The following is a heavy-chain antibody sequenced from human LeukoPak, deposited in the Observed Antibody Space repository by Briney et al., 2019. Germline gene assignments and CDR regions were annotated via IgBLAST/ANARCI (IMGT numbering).Heavy chain of an antibody. Sequence: PGGSLRLPCAASGFPFSTYGMNWVRQTPGKGLEWVSYISGSTSTIYYADSVKGRFTISRDNAKNSLYLQMNSLTAEDTAFYYCARENGDYLDWGQGTLVTVSS. CDR3: ARENGDYLD. J-gene: IGHJ4*02. CDR2: ISGSTSTI. D-gene: IGHD4-17*01. CDR1: GFPFSTYG. V-gene: IGHV3-48*01.